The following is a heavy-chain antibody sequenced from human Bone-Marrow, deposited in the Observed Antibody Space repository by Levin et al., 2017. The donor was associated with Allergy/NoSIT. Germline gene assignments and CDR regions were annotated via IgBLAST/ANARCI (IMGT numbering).Heavy chain of an antibody. CDR3: AQGGWLDH. J-gene: IGHJ5*02. CDR2: ITPDGSGR. Sequence: GESLKISCAASGFTFTTYWMTWIRQAPGKGLEWVANITPDGSGRHYVDSVKGRFTISRDNAKSSLYLEMDSLRVEDTAVYYCAQGGWLDHWGQGALVTVSS. CDR1: GFTFTTYW. V-gene: IGHV3-7*01. D-gene: IGHD3-16*01.